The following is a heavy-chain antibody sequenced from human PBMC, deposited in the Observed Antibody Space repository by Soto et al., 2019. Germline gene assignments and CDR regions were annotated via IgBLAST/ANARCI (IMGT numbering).Heavy chain of an antibody. Sequence: GGSLRLSCVASGFTFSTYTMSWVRQAPGKGLEWVSVISGSGGSPSYADSVQGRFSIYRDNSKNTLYLQMNSLRGDDTAMYYCAIARCSTTDCYVPDYRARGTLVTGSS. V-gene: IGHV3-23*01. J-gene: IGHJ4*02. CDR2: ISGSGGSP. CDR1: GFTFSTYT. D-gene: IGHD2-2*01. CDR3: AIARCSTTDCYVPDY.